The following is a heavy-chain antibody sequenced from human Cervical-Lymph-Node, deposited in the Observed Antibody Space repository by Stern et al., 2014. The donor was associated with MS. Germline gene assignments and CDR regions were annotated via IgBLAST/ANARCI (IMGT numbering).Heavy chain of an antibody. CDR1: GGSINSYY. Sequence: DQLEESGPGLVKPSETLSLTCSFSGGSINSYYWTWIRQPAGKGLEYIGHIYTSGSTKYNPSLSRRGTMSINTATNQHPLKLTFVTAADTAVYYCATWGEVVDDYYYGLDVWGQGTTVTVSS. J-gene: IGHJ6*02. V-gene: IGHV4-4*07. CDR2: IYTSGST. D-gene: IGHD2-2*01. CDR3: ATWGEVVDDYYYGLDV.